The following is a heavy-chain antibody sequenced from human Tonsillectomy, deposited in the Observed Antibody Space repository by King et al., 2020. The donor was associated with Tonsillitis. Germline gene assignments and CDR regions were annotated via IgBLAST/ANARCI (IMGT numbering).Heavy chain of an antibody. CDR3: ARDVEYDYHWGGFDC. Sequence: VQLQESGPGLVKPSETLSLTCTVSGGSISSYYWNWIRQPPGKGLEWIGYMYYSGSTNYRSTNYNPSLKSRVTISVDTSKNQFSLKLSSVTAADTAVYYCARDVEYDYHWGGFDCWGQGTLVTVSS. V-gene: IGHV4-59*01. D-gene: IGHD3-16*01. CDR2: MYYSGSTNYRST. CDR1: GGSISSYY. J-gene: IGHJ4*02.